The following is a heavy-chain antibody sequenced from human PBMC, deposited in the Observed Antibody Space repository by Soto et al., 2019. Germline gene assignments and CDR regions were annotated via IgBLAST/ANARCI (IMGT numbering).Heavy chain of an antibody. CDR1: GFTLSDYY. CDR3: ARDGPDYYGLDV. Sequence: QVQLVESGGGLVKPGESLRLSCAASGFTLSDYYMTWVRQTPGKGLEWISYISSTGGTVNYADSVKGRFTISRDNIKNSLFLQMTSLRDEATAVYYCARDGPDYYGLDVSGQGTTVTVSS. V-gene: IGHV3-11*01. J-gene: IGHJ6*02. CDR2: ISSTGGTV.